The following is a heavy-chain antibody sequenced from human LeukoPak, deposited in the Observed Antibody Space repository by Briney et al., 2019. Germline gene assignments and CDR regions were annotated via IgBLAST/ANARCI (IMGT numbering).Heavy chain of an antibody. Sequence: SETLSLTCTVPGGSISSGDYYWSWIRQPPGKGLEWIGCTYYSGSAYYNPSLKSRVTISVDTSKNQFSLKLSSVTAADTAVYYCARVDLYSSTWRASNWFDPWGQGTLVTVSS. CDR3: ARVDLYSSTWRASNWFDP. D-gene: IGHD6-13*01. V-gene: IGHV4-30-4*01. CDR2: TYYSGSA. J-gene: IGHJ5*02. CDR1: GGSISSGDYY.